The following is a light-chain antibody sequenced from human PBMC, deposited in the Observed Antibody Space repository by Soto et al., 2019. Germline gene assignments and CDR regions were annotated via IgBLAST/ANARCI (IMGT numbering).Light chain of an antibody. J-gene: IGKJ1*01. CDR1: QSNSSW. V-gene: IGKV1-5*03. CDR3: QQHHTYWRT. CDR2: KPS. Sequence: TPMTQSPTSLAAAVGDKVTLTCRASQSNSSWLAWCQQKPGKAPHGLIYKPSTLERGGPSRFSGSGSATDFTLPISSMQADDFATYYCQQHHTYWRTFGQGTKVDIK.